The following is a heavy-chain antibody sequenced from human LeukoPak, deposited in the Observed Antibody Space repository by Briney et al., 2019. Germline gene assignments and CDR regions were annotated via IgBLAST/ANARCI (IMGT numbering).Heavy chain of an antibody. CDR3: AREQQWLVYN. V-gene: IGHV3-21*04. Sequence: KPGGSLRLSCAASGFTFSSYWMSWVRQAPGKGLEWVSSISSSSSYIYYADSVKGRFTISRDNAKNSLYLQMNSLRAEDAAVYYCAREQQWLVYNWGQGTLVTVSS. CDR1: GFTFSSYW. CDR2: ISSSSSYI. J-gene: IGHJ4*02. D-gene: IGHD6-19*01.